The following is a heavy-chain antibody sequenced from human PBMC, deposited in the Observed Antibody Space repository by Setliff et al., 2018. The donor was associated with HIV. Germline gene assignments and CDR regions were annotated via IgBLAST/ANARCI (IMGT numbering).Heavy chain of an antibody. CDR2: INAGDGNT. CDR3: ARDKADFGEGMDV. J-gene: IGHJ6*02. D-gene: IGHD3-10*01. Sequence: ASVKVSCKASGYIFSNFAMRWVRQVPGPGLEWMGWINAGDGNTKYSQNIQGRVSITRDTSATTVYMELSRLRSEDTAVYYCARDKADFGEGMDVWGQGTTVTVS. CDR1: GYIFSNFA. V-gene: IGHV1-3*01.